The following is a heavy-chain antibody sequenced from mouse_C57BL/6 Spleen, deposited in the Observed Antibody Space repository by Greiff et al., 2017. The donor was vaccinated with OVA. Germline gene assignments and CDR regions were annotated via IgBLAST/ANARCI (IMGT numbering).Heavy chain of an antibody. V-gene: IGHV1-50*01. Sequence: QVQLQQPGAELVKPGASVKLSCKASGYTFTSYWMQWVKQRPGQGLEWIGEIDPSDSYTNYNQKFKGKATLTVDTSSSTAYMQLSSLTSEDSAVYYCARSPICYDYDVDVWGTGTTVTVSS. D-gene: IGHD2-4*01. CDR2: IDPSDSYT. CDR3: ARSPICYDYDVDV. J-gene: IGHJ1*03. CDR1: GYTFTSYW.